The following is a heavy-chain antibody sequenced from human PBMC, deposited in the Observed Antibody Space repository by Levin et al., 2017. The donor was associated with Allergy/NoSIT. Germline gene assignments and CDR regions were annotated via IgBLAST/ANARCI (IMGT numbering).Heavy chain of an antibody. D-gene: IGHD4-11*01. CDR3: ANGLHP. CDR2: ISYDGSNK. CDR1: GFTFSSYA. Sequence: GGSLRLSCAASGFTFSSYAMHWVRQAPGKGLEWVAVISYDGSNKYYADSVKGRFTISRDNSKNTLYLQMNSLRAEDTAVYYCANGLHPWGQGTLVTVSS. J-gene: IGHJ5*02. V-gene: IGHV3-30*04.